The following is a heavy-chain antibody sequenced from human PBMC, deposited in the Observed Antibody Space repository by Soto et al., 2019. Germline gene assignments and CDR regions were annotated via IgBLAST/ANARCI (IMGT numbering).Heavy chain of an antibody. Sequence: GESLKISCKGSGYSFTSYWIGWVRQMPGKGLEWMGIIYPGDSDTRYSPSFQGQVTISADKSISTAYLQWSSLKASDTAMYYCARLSDILTGYWAWFDPWGQGTLVTVSS. CDR2: IYPGDSDT. CDR1: GYSFTSYW. D-gene: IGHD3-9*01. J-gene: IGHJ5*02. V-gene: IGHV5-51*01. CDR3: ARLSDILTGYWAWFDP.